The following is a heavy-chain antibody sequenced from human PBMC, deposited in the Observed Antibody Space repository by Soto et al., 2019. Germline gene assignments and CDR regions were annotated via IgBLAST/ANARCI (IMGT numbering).Heavy chain of an antibody. CDR2: ISGSGGST. J-gene: IGHJ4*02. CDR1: GFTFSNYA. D-gene: IGHD3-3*02. Sequence: EVQLLESGGGLVQPGGSLRLSCAASGFTFSNYAMSWVRQAPGKGLEWVSAISGSGGSTYYADSVTGRFTISRDNSKNTLFLQMNSLRAEDTAVYFCAERPVLAAISVLHYFDYWGQGTLVTVSS. CDR3: AERPVLAAISVLHYFDY. V-gene: IGHV3-23*01.